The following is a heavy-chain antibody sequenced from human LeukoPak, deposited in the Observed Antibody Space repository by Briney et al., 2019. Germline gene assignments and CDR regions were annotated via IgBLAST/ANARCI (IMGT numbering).Heavy chain of an antibody. CDR1: GESFSGYY. Sequence: SETLSLTCAVYGESFSGYYWSWIRQPPGKGLEWIGEIEHSGSTNYNPSLKSRVTISVDTSKNQFSLKLTSVTAADTAVYYCASGGVDLGGPRVYWGQGTLVTVSS. D-gene: IGHD2-15*01. J-gene: IGHJ4*02. CDR2: IEHSGST. V-gene: IGHV4-34*01. CDR3: ASGGVDLGGPRVY.